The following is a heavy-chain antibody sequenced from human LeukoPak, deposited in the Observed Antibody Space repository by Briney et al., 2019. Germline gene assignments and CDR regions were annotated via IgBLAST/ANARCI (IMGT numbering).Heavy chain of an antibody. CDR3: ATHRAAMSGWFDP. CDR1: GYTLTELS. J-gene: IGHJ5*02. D-gene: IGHD2-2*01. Sequence: ASVKVSRKVSGYTLTELSIHWVRQAPGTGLGWVGGFDPEDGERIYAQKFQVRVSMTEATSTYKAYMELSSLRSEDRAVYYCATHRAAMSGWFDPWGQGTLVTVSS. CDR2: FDPEDGER. V-gene: IGHV1-24*01.